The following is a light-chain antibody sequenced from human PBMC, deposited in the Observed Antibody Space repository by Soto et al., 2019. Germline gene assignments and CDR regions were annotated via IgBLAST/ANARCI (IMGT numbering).Light chain of an antibody. CDR1: QSVSSY. J-gene: IGKJ5*01. CDR3: QQYNTWPPIT. Sequence: EIVLTQSPATLSLSPGERATLSCRASQSVSSYLAWYQHKPGQAPRLLIYDTSDRATGIPARFSGSGSGTDFTLTIRSLQPEDFATYYCQQYNTWPPITFGQGTRLEI. CDR2: DTS. V-gene: IGKV3-11*01.